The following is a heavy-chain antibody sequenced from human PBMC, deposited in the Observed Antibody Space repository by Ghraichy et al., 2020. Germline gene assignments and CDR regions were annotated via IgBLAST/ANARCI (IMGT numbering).Heavy chain of an antibody. J-gene: IGHJ3*01. CDR1: GFSLTTRTVG. V-gene: IGHV2-5*02. CDR3: ANFIVDIELVAGAMAVGYTFDV. Sequence: SGPTLVKPTQTLTLTCTFSGFSLTTRTVGVGWIRQSPGKALEWLALIHWDDDKRYSPSLRSRLTITKDTSNDQVVLAMTNMDPLDTGTYFCANFIVDIELVAGAMAVGYTFDVWGPGTAVTVSS. D-gene: IGHD2-2*01. CDR2: IHWDDDK.